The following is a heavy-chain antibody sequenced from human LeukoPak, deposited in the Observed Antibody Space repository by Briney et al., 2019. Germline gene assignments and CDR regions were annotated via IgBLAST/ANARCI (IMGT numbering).Heavy chain of an antibody. CDR1: GITFSSYG. V-gene: IGHV3-23*01. CDR2: ISGSGGSA. J-gene: IGHJ4*02. CDR3: AKDLWGFVEVAAILDY. D-gene: IGHD2-15*01. Sequence: PGGSLRLSCAASGITFSSYGMSWVRQAPGKGLEWVSGISGSGGSADYADSVKGRFTISRDNSKKTLYLLMNSLRAEDTALYYCAKDLWGFVEVAAILDYWGQGTLVTVSS.